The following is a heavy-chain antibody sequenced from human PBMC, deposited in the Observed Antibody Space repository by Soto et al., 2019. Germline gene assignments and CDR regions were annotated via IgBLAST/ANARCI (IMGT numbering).Heavy chain of an antibody. Sequence: GGSLRLSCAASGFTFSSYAMSWVRQAPGKGLEWVSAIRGSGGSTYYADSVKGRFTISRDNSKNTLYLQMNSLRAEDTAVYYCAKAPSYYYDSSGYYYFDYWGQGTLVTVSS. CDR1: GFTFSSYA. V-gene: IGHV3-23*01. CDR3: AKAPSYYYDSSGYYYFDY. D-gene: IGHD3-22*01. J-gene: IGHJ4*02. CDR2: IRGSGGST.